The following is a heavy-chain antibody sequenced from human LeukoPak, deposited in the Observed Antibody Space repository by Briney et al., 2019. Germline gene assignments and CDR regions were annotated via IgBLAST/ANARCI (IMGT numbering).Heavy chain of an antibody. CDR1: GFTFSSYA. J-gene: IGHJ4*02. Sequence: PGGSLRLSCAASGFTFSSYAMSWVRQAPGKGLEWVSAISGSGGSTYYADSVKGRFTISRDNSKNTLYLQMNSLRAEDTAVYYCAKVLSGGGSGWYGYYFDYWGQGTLVTVSS. V-gene: IGHV3-23*01. CDR3: AKVLSGGGSGWYGYYFDY. CDR2: ISGSGGST. D-gene: IGHD6-19*01.